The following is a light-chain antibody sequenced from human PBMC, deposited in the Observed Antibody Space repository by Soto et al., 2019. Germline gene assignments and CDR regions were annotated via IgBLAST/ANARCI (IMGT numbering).Light chain of an antibody. J-gene: IGLJ1*01. CDR3: ATWNDGIFV. V-gene: IGLV1-44*01. CDR2: GNT. CDR1: TSNIGRST. Sequence: LTQPPSASGTPGQRVTISCSGTTSNIGRSTVSWYQQFPGAAPKLLIYGNTQRPLGVPVRFSGSKSDTSAFLAISGLQSEDEADYYCATWNDGIFVFGIGTKVTVL.